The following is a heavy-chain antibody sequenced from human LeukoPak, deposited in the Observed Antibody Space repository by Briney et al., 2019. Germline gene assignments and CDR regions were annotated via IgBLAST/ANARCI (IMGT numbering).Heavy chain of an antibody. J-gene: IGHJ3*02. D-gene: IGHD1-14*01. CDR1: GYSFTSYW. CDR3: AKMGPGALTADAFDI. CDR2: ISPGDSDT. Sequence: GESLKISCKGSGYSFTSYWIGWVRQMPGKGLEWMGNISPGDSDTRYIPSFQGQFTISADKSITTAYLQWSSLKASATATYFCAKMGPGALTADAFDIWGQGTTVTVSS. V-gene: IGHV5-51*01.